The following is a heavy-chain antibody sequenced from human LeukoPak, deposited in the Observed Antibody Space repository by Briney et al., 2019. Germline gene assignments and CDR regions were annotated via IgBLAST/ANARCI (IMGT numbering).Heavy chain of an antibody. CDR1: GGSVTSGTYH. V-gene: IGHV4-39*07. CDR2: VYFDGGT. D-gene: IGHD3-16*01. J-gene: IGHJ5*02. CDR3: ACDHYYDGRGRFDP. Sequence: SETLSLTCSVSGGSVTSGTYHWGWIRQPPGKGLEWIGSVYFDGGTHYKPSLQSRVTISVDTSKNQFSLRLSSVTAADTALYYCACDHYYDGRGRFDPWGQGTLVTVSS.